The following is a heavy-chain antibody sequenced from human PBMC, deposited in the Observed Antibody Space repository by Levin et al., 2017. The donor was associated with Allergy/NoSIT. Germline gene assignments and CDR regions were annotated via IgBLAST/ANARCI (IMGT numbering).Heavy chain of an antibody. D-gene: IGHD4-11*01. Sequence: SCAASGFTFSSYAMSWVRQAPGKGLEWVSGITFSGGTTYYADSVRGRFTISRDNSKNTLYLQMNSLRAEDTAEYYWAKGRQDYTNFESEFDYWGQGTLVTVSS. V-gene: IGHV3-23*01. CDR3: AKGRQDYTNFESEFDY. CDR1: GFTFSSYA. CDR2: ITFSGGTT. J-gene: IGHJ4*02.